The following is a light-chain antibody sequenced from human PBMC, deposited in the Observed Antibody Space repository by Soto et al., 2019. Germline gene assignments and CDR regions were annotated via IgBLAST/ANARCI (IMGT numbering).Light chain of an antibody. CDR1: SSDVGNYNL. CDR3: CSYAGSTAL. CDR2: EVI. V-gene: IGLV2-23*02. J-gene: IGLJ2*01. Sequence: QSVLTQPASVSGSPGQSITISCTGTSSDVGNYNLVSWYQQVPGKVPKLIIYEVIQRPSGVSNRFSGSKSGNTASLTISGLQPEDEGDYYCCSYAGSTALFGGGTKVTVL.